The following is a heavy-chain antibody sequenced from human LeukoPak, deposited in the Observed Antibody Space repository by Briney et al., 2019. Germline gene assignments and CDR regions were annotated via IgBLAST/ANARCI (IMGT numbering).Heavy chain of an antibody. D-gene: IGHD6-19*01. CDR1: GYTFTGYY. Sequence: ASVKVSCKASGYTFTGYYMHWVRQAPGQGLEWMGWINPNSGGTNYAQKFQGRVTMTGDTSISTAYMELSRLRSDDTAVYYCARDLSLAVPVQSYWGQGTLVTVPS. V-gene: IGHV1-2*02. CDR3: ARDLSLAVPVQSY. CDR2: INPNSGGT. J-gene: IGHJ4*02.